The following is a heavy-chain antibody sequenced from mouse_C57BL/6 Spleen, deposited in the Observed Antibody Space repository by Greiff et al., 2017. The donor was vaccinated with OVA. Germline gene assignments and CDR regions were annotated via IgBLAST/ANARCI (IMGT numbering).Heavy chain of an antibody. V-gene: IGHV1-63*01. J-gene: IGHJ1*03. CDR3: ARATGSRYFDV. D-gene: IGHD1-1*01. CDR2: IYPGGGYT. Sequence: VKLMESGAELVRPGTSVKMSCKASGYTFTNYWIGWAKQRPGHGLEWIGDIYPGGGYTNYNEKFKGKATLTADKSSSTAYMQFSSLTSEDSAIYYCARATGSRYFDVWGTGTTVTVSS. CDR1: GYTFTNYW.